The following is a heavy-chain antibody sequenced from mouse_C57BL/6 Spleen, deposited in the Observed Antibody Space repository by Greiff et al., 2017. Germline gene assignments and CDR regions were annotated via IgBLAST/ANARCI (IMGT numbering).Heavy chain of an antibody. D-gene: IGHD1-1*01. Sequence: VKLQQSGAELARPGASVELSCKASGYTFTSYGISWVKQRTGQGLEWIGEIYPRSGNTYYNEKFKGKATLTADKSSSTAYMELRSLTSEDSAVYFCARRGVITTVVDPFDYWGQGPTLTVSS. V-gene: IGHV1-81*01. J-gene: IGHJ2*01. CDR1: GYTFTSYG. CDR3: ARRGVITTVVDPFDY. CDR2: IYPRSGNT.